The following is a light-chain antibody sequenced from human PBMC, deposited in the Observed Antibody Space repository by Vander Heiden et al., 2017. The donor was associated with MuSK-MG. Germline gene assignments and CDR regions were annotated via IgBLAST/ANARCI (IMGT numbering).Light chain of an antibody. J-gene: IGKJ2*01. CDR2: AAS. Sequence: IQMTQSRSSLSASVGDRVTITCRASQGISSYLNWYQQKPGKAPKLLIYAASSLQSGVPSTFSGRGSGTDFTLTISRLQPEDFATYYCQQSDSTPNTFGQGTKMEIK. CDR1: QGISSY. V-gene: IGKV1-39*01. CDR3: QQSDSTPNT.